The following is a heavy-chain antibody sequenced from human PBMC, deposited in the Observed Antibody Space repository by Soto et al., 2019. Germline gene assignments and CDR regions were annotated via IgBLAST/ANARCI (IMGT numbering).Heavy chain of an antibody. V-gene: IGHV3-53*01. Sequence: VGSLRLSCAASGCTVSSNYMSWVRQVPGERLEWVSFISSSGGTTYYADSVKGRFTISRDNSKNTLYLQMNSLRAEDTAVYYCASYYYDSTGFFDYWGQGTLVPVSS. J-gene: IGHJ4*02. D-gene: IGHD3-22*01. CDR2: ISSSGGTT. CDR1: GCTVSSNY. CDR3: ASYYYDSTGFFDY.